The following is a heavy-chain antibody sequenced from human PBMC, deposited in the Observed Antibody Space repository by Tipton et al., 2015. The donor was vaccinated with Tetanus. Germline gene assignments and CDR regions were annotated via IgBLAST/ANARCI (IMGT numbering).Heavy chain of an antibody. CDR2: INPNSGGT. V-gene: IGHV1-2*02. D-gene: IGHD5-12*01. CDR3: ARPPVYSGYDKPRFDY. CDR1: GYTFTGYY. J-gene: IGHJ4*02. Sequence: QVQLVQSGAEVKKPGASVKVSCKASGYTFTGYYMHWVRQAPGQGLEWMGWINPNSGGTNYAQKFQGRVTMTRDTSISTAYMELSRLRSDDTAVYYCARPPVYSGYDKPRFDYWGQGTLVTVSS.